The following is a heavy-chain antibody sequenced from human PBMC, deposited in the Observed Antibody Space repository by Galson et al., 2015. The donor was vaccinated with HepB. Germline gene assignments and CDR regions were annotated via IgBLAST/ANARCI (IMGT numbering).Heavy chain of an antibody. V-gene: IGHV3-30-3*01. CDR3: ARDVTANAFDY. CDR2: ISYDGSNK. J-gene: IGHJ4*02. D-gene: IGHD5-18*01. Sequence: SLRLSCAASGFTFSSHAMHWVRQAPGKGLEWVAVISYDGSNKYYADSVKGRFTISRDNSKNTLYLQMNSLRAEDTAEYYCARDVTANAFDYWGQGTLVTVSS. CDR1: GFTFSSHA.